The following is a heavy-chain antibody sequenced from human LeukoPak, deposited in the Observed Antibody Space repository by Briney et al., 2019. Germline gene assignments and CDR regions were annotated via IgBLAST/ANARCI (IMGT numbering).Heavy chain of an antibody. V-gene: IGHV3-48*03. D-gene: IGHD3-10*01. Sequence: PGGSLRLSCAASGFSFSSFEMTWVRQAPGKGLEWISYISSSGRTKYYADSVKGRFSTSRDNAKNSLNLQMNSLRAEDTAVYYCARENIMVRGVISDYWGQGTLVTVSS. J-gene: IGHJ4*02. CDR3: ARENIMVRGVISDY. CDR1: GFSFSSFE. CDR2: ISSSGRTK.